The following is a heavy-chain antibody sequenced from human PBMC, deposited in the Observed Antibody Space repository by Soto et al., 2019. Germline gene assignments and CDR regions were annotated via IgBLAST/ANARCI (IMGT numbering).Heavy chain of an antibody. CDR1: GYTFTSYG. V-gene: IGHV1-18*01. CDR2: ISAYNGNT. D-gene: IGHD3-16*01. J-gene: IGHJ6*02. CDR3: ARVAYVRRPDGMDL. Sequence: ASVKVSCKASGYTFTSYGISWVRQAPGQGLEWMGWISAYNGNTNYAQKLQGRVTMTTDTSTSTAYMELRSLRSDDTAAYYCARVAYVRRPDGMDLWGQGTPVTVSS.